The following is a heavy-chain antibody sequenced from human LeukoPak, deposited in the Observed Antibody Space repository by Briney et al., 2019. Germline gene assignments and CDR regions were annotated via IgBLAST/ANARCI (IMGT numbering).Heavy chain of an antibody. D-gene: IGHD5-12*01. J-gene: IGHJ4*02. CDR2: IYYSGST. V-gene: IGHV4-61*05. CDR3: ARGSGYDPFPDY. CDR1: GGSISRSSYY. Sequence: SETLSLTCTVSGGSISRSSYYWGWIRQPPGKGLEWIGYIYYSGSTNYNPSLKSRVTISVDTSKNQFSLKLSSVTAADTAVYYCARGSGYDPFPDYWGQGTLVTVSS.